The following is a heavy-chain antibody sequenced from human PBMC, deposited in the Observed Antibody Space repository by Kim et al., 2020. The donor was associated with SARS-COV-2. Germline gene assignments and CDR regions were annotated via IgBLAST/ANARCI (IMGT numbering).Heavy chain of an antibody. Sequence: GGSLRLSCAASGFTFSNYWMHWVRQAPGKGLVWVSRIHSDGSSTSYADSVKGRFSISRDNAKNTVYLQMNSLRAEDTAVYYCARGWNDRWYFDLWGRGTLVTVSS. CDR2: IHSDGSST. CDR1: GFTFSNYW. V-gene: IGHV3-74*01. CDR3: ARGWNDRWYFDL. D-gene: IGHD1-1*01. J-gene: IGHJ2*01.